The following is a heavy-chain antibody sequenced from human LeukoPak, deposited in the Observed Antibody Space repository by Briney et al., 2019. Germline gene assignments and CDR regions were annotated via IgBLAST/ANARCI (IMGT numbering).Heavy chain of an antibody. CDR1: GGSISSGDYY. J-gene: IGHJ4*02. Sequence: SETLSLTCTVSGGSISSGDYYWSWIRQPPGKGLEWIGYIYYSGSTNYNPSLKSRVTISVDTSKNQFSLKLSSVTAADTAVYYCARGREWEPKVFDYWGQGTLVTVSS. CDR3: ARGREWEPKVFDY. V-gene: IGHV4-61*08. CDR2: IYYSGST. D-gene: IGHD1-26*01.